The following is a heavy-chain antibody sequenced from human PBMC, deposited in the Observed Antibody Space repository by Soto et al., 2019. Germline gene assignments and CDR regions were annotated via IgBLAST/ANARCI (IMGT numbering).Heavy chain of an antibody. J-gene: IGHJ3*02. D-gene: IGHD3-22*01. CDR3: ARVGGAIYYDSSGYYSTDGAFDI. CDR2: INPNSGGT. CDR1: GYTFTGYY. V-gene: IGHV1-2*02. Sequence: ASVKVSCKASGYTFTGYYMHWVRQAPGQGLEWMGWINPNSGGTNYAQKFQGRVTMTRDTSISTAYMELSRLRSDDTAVYYCARVGGAIYYDSSGYYSTDGAFDIWGQGTMVTVSS.